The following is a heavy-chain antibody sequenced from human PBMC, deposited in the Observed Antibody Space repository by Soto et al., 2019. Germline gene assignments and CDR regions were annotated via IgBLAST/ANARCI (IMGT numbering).Heavy chain of an antibody. J-gene: IGHJ6*02. Sequence: PGGSLRLSCAASGFTFISYPMHWVRQAPGKGPEWVANIKPDGSEQYYVDSVKGRFTISRDNANNSLYLQMNSLRAEDTAVYFCARGNWNYYYGFDVWGQGTTVTVSS. D-gene: IGHD1-20*01. CDR3: ARGNWNYYYGFDV. CDR1: GFTFISYP. V-gene: IGHV3-7*01. CDR2: IKPDGSEQ.